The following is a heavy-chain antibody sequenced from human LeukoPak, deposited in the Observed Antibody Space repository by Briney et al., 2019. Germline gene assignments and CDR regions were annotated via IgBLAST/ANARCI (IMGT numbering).Heavy chain of an antibody. V-gene: IGHV3-30*04. CDR3: ARDLQVLRFLEWLSLEGDY. D-gene: IGHD3-3*01. J-gene: IGHJ4*02. Sequence: GGSLRLSCAASGFTFSSYAMHWVRQAPGKGLEWVAVISYDGSNKSYVDSVKGRFTISRDNSKNTLYLQMNSLRAEDTAVYYCARDLQVLRFLEWLSLEGDYWGQGTLVTVSS. CDR2: ISYDGSNK. CDR1: GFTFSSYA.